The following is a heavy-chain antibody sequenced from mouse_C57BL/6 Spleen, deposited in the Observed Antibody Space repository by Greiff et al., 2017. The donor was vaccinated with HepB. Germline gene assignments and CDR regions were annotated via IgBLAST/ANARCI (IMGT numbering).Heavy chain of an antibody. CDR3: ARDGYYGYFDV. CDR2: IYPGDGDT. V-gene: IGHV1-82*01. CDR1: GYAFSSSW. Sequence: VQLQQSGPELVKPGASVKISCKASGYAFSSSWMNWMKQRPGKGLEWIGRIYPGDGDTNYNGKFKGKATLTADKSSSTAYMQLSSLTSEDSAVYFCARDGYYGYFDVWGTGTTVTVSS. D-gene: IGHD2-3*01. J-gene: IGHJ1*03.